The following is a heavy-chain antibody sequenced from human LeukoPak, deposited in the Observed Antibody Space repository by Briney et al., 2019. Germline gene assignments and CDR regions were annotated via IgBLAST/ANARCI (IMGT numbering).Heavy chain of an antibody. CDR3: ATQGIQLWLSDY. CDR1: GGSISSGGYS. D-gene: IGHD5-18*01. CDR2: IYHSGST. V-gene: IGHV4-30-2*01. J-gene: IGHJ4*02. Sequence: SETLSLTCAVSGGSISSGGYSWSWIRQPPGKGLEWIGHIYHSGSTYYNPSLKSRVTISVDMSKNQFSLKLSSVTAADTAVYYCATQGIQLWLSDYWGQGTLVTVSS.